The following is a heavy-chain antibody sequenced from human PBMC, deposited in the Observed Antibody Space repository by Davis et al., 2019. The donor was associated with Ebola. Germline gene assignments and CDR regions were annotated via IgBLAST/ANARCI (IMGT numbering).Heavy chain of an antibody. CDR1: GGTFSRNA. D-gene: IGHD4-17*01. CDR2: IIPFFGVP. J-gene: IGHJ6*02. CDR3: AKTVDYGDYVLTGLDV. V-gene: IGHV1-69*10. Sequence: AASVKVSCKASGGTFSRNAISWLRQAPGQGLEWMGGIIPFFGVPIYARKFQGRVTITADKSTTTAYMELSSLRSEDTAVYYCAKTVDYGDYVLTGLDVWGQGTTVIVSS.